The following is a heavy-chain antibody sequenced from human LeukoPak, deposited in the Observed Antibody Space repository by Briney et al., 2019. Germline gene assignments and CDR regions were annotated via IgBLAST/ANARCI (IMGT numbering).Heavy chain of an antibody. CDR2: IKQDGSEK. Sequence: PGGSLRLSCAASGFTFSSYWMSWVRQAPGKGLEWVANIKQDGSEKYYVDSVKGRFTIPRDNDKNSLYLQMNSLRAEDTAVYYCARDLGSNFRKNNWFDPWGQGTLVTVSS. CDR3: ARDLGSNFRKNNWFDP. J-gene: IGHJ5*02. V-gene: IGHV3-7*01. D-gene: IGHD3-10*01. CDR1: GFTFSSYW.